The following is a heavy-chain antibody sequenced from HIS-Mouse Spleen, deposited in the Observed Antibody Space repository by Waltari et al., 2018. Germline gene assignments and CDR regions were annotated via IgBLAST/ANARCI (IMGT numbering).Heavy chain of an antibody. CDR3: ARDPSGYDNH. D-gene: IGHD5-12*01. J-gene: IGHJ5*02. V-gene: IGHV3-21*01. CDR2: SRSGSSYI. CDR1: GFTFSSYS. Sequence: EVQLVESGGGLVKPGGSLRLSCAASGFTFSSYSMTWVRQAPGEGLEWVSASRSGSSYIDYADSVKGGFTISRDNAKNSLYLQMNSLRADDTAVYYCARDPSGYDNHWGQGTLVTVSS.